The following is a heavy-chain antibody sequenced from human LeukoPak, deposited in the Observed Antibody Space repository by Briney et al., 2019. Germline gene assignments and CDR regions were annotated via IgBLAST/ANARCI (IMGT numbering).Heavy chain of an antibody. CDR2: IIPIFGTA. J-gene: IGHJ5*02. CDR3: ARGAGAYDSSGYYSS. CDR1: GGTFSSYA. Sequence: SVKVSCKASGGTFSSYAISWVRQAPGQGLEWMGGIIPIFGTANYAQKFQGRVTITADESTSTAYMELSSLRPEDTAVYYCARGAGAYDSSGYYSSWGQGTLVTVSS. D-gene: IGHD3-22*01. V-gene: IGHV1-69*13.